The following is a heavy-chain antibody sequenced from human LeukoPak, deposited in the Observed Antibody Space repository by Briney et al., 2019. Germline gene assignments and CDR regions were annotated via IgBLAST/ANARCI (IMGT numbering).Heavy chain of an antibody. CDR1: GFTFDDYA. J-gene: IGHJ4*02. V-gene: IGHV3-9*01. D-gene: IGHD6-13*01. Sequence: QPWGSLRLSCAASGFTFDDYAMHWVRPAPGKGLEWVSSISWNSGSIGYADSVKGRFTISRDNAKNSLYLQMNSLRAEDTALYYCAKGVGSSWYFSIDYWGQGTLVTVSS. CDR3: AKGVGSSWYFSIDY. CDR2: ISWNSGSI.